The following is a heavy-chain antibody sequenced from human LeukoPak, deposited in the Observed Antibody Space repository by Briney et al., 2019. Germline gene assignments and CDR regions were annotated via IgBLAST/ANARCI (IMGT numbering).Heavy chain of an antibody. CDR3: PRDGSRYCSSTSCYSGYYYYGMDV. Sequence: GGSLRLSCAASGFTFSDYYMSWLRQAPGKGLEWVSYIGSSDSTIYYADSVKGRFTISRDNAKNSLYLQLNSLRAAATAVYYCPRDGSRYCSSTSCYSGYYYYGMDVWGQGTTVTVSS. CDR1: GFTFSDYY. CDR2: IGSSDSTI. D-gene: IGHD2-2*01. V-gene: IGHV3-11*01. J-gene: IGHJ6*02.